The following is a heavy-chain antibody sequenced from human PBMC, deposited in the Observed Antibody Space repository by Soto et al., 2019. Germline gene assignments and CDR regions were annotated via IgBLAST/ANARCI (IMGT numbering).Heavy chain of an antibody. J-gene: IGHJ5*02. CDR2: IYHSGST. V-gene: IGHV4-30-2*01. CDR1: GGSISSGGYS. CDR3: ARVPVKGIVRKGWFDP. D-gene: IGHD2-15*01. Sequence: SETLSLTCAVSGGSISSGGYSWSWIRQPPGKGLEWIGYIYHSGSTYYNPSLKSRVTISVDRSKNQFSLKLSSVTAADTAVYYCARVPVKGIVRKGWFDPWGQGTLVTVSS.